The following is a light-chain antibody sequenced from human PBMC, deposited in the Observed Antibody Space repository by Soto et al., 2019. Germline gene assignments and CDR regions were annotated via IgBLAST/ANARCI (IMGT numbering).Light chain of an antibody. J-gene: IGLJ2*01. CDR1: SSNIGAGYD. V-gene: IGLV1-40*01. Sequence: QSVLTQPPSVSGAPVQRVTISCTGSSSNIGAGYDVHWYQQLPGTAPKLLIYGNSNPPSGVPDRFSGSKSGTSASLAITGLQAEDEADYYSQSYDSSLSGYVVFGGGTKLTVL. CDR2: GNS. CDR3: QSYDSSLSGYVV.